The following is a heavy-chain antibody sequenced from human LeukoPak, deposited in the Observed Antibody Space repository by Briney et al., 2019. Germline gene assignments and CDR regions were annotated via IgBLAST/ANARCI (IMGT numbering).Heavy chain of an antibody. CDR2: IIEKGNA. CDR3: ARGYYPPRWYFDL. D-gene: IGHD3-10*01. V-gene: IGHV4-34*01. CDR1: GGSFSSYS. J-gene: IGHJ2*01. Sequence: SETLSLTCALYGGSFSSYSWSWTWIRQTPEKGLEWIGEIIEKGNANYNPSLKSRVTIDLDTSKNQFSLKLTSMTAADTAMYYCARGYYPPRWYFDLWGRGTHVTVSS.